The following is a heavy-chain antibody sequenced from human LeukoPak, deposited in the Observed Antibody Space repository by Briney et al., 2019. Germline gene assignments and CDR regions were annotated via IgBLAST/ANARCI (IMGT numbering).Heavy chain of an antibody. CDR1: GFIVSSNY. D-gene: IGHD3-22*01. CDR2: IHSGGTT. Sequence: GGSLRLSCAASGFIVSSNYMSWVRQAPGKGLEWVSIIHSGGTTYYADSVKGRFTISRDNSKNTVYLQMNSLRDEDTAVYYCARVLYESSGYYHDAFDIWGQGTMVTVSS. V-gene: IGHV3-66*01. J-gene: IGHJ3*02. CDR3: ARVLYESSGYYHDAFDI.